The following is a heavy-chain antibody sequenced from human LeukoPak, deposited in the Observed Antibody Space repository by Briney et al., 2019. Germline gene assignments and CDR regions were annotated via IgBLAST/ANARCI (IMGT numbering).Heavy chain of an antibody. CDR2: IIPILGIA. V-gene: IGHV1-69*04. CDR3: ARDDMYSSSWYWFDP. J-gene: IGHJ5*02. CDR1: GGTFSSYA. Sequence: SVKVSCKASGGTFSSYAISWVRQAPGQGLEWMGRIIPILGIANYAQKFQGRVTITADKSTSTTYMELSSLRSEDTAVYYCARDDMYSSSWYWFDPWGQGTLVTVSS. D-gene: IGHD6-13*01.